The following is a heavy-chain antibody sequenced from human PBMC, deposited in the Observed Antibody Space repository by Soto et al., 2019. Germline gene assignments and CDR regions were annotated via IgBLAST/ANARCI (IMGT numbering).Heavy chain of an antibody. CDR2: IYYSGST. Sequence: PSETHSLTCSVSGGSISSGYYYWSWIRQPPGKGLEWIGYIYYSGSTYYNPSLKSRVTISVDTSKNQFSLKLSSVTAADTAVYYCARASLREKPNWFDPWGQGTLVTVSS. J-gene: IGHJ5*02. D-gene: IGHD3-3*01. CDR3: ARASLREKPNWFDP. CDR1: GGSISSGYYY. V-gene: IGHV4-30-4*01.